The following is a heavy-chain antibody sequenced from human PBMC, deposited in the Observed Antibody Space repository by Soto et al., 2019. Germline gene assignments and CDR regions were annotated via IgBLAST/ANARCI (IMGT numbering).Heavy chain of an antibody. CDR1: GYTFTTYD. D-gene: IGHD6-25*01. CDR2: MNPYSGNT. CDR3: ARRKERSGPHYFDY. Sequence: QVQLVQSGAEVKEPGASVKVSCKASGYTFTTYDISWVRQATGQGLEWMGWMNPYSGNTGYAQKFQGRFTVTRNTSISTVYMELSGLRPDDTAVYYCARRKERSGPHYFDYWGQGSQVTVSS. J-gene: IGHJ4*02. V-gene: IGHV1-8*01.